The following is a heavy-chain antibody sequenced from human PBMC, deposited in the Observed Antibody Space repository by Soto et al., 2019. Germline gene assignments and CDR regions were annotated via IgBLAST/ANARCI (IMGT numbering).Heavy chain of an antibody. J-gene: IGHJ4*02. Sequence: QVQLVQSGAEVKKPGASVKVSCKASGYSFSTYGISWVRQAPGQGLEWMGWSSAYNENTNYAQKFQGRVTMTTDTSTSTAYMELRSLRSDDTAVYFCARDGILGFCSSTSCYPYDYWGQGTLVTVSS. V-gene: IGHV1-18*01. CDR3: ARDGILGFCSSTSCYPYDY. CDR1: GYSFSTYG. CDR2: SSAYNENT. D-gene: IGHD2-2*01.